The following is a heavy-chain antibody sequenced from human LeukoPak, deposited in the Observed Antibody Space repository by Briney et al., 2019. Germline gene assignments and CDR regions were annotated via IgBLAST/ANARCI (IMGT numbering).Heavy chain of an antibody. CDR2: DHHSGST. V-gene: IGHV4-38-2*02. J-gene: IGHJ6*02. Sequence: PSETLSLTCNVSGYSISSGYYWGWIRQPPGKGLERIGSDHHSGSTYYNPSLKSRVTISIDTSKNQFSLKLSSVTAADTAVYYCARNTVYCMDVWGQGTTVTVSS. CDR1: GYSISSGYY. CDR3: ARNTVYCMDV.